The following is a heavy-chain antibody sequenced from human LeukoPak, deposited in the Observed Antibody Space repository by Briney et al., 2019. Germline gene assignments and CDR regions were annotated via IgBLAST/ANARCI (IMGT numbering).Heavy chain of an antibody. CDR3: ARRYCSGGSCYGGWFDP. CDR1: GGSISSYY. V-gene: IGHV4-59*08. D-gene: IGHD2-15*01. CDR2: IYYSGST. J-gene: IGHJ5*02. Sequence: PSETLSLTCTVSGGSISSYYWSWIRQPPGKGLEWIGYIYYSGSTNYNPSLKSRVTISVDTSKNQFSLKLSSVTAADTAVYYCARRYCSGGSCYGGWFDPWGQGTLVTVSS.